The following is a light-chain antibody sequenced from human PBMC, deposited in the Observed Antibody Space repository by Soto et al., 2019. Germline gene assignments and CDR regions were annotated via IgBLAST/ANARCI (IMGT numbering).Light chain of an antibody. Sequence: DVQMTQSPSTLSASVGDRVTITCRASQSISSWLAWYQQKPGKAPKLLIYKASTLESGVPSNFSGSGSGTEFTLTISSLQPDDFATYYCQQYNSYSPTFGQGTRLEIK. CDR1: QSISSW. CDR3: QQYNSYSPT. V-gene: IGKV1-5*03. J-gene: IGKJ5*01. CDR2: KAS.